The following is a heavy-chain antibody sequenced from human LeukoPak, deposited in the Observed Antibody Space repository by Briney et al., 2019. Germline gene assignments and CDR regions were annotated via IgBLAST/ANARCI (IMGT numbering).Heavy chain of an antibody. J-gene: IGHJ1*01. Sequence: GRSLRLSCAASGFTFSSYAMHWVRQAPGKGLEWVAVISYDGSNKYYADSVKGRFTISRDNSKNTLYLQMNSLRAEDTAVYYCAREYYDSSGYFQHWGQGTLVTVSS. D-gene: IGHD3-22*01. CDR3: AREYYDSSGYFQH. CDR1: GFTFSSYA. CDR2: ISYDGSNK. V-gene: IGHV3-30-3*01.